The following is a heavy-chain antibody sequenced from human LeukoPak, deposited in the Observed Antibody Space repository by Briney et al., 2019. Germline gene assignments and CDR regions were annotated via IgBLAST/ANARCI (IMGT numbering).Heavy chain of an antibody. J-gene: IGHJ4*02. CDR2: IFYSGST. Sequence: SETLSLTCTISGGSITGYYWGWIRQPPGKGLEWIGYIFYSGSTSYNPSLKSRVTISVDTSKNQISLKLTSVTAADTAVYYCARHYTSGWDLDYWGQGTPVTVSS. D-gene: IGHD6-19*01. CDR3: ARHYTSGWDLDY. V-gene: IGHV4-59*08. CDR1: GGSITGYY.